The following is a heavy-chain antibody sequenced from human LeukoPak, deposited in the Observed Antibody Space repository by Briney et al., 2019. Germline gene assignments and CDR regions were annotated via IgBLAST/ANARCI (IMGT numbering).Heavy chain of an antibody. CDR3: VRSGSGSYYFVY. V-gene: IGHV1-8*01. D-gene: IGHD3-10*01. Sequence: ASVKVSCKASGYTFTSYDINWVRQATGQGLEWMGWMNPNSGNTGYAQKFQGRVTMTRNTSISTAYMELSSLRSEDTAVYYCVRSGSGSYYFVYWGQGTLVTVS. J-gene: IGHJ4*02. CDR1: GYTFTSYD. CDR2: MNPNSGNT.